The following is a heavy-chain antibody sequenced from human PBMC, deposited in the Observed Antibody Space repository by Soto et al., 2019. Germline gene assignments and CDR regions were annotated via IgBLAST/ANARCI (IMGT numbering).Heavy chain of an antibody. CDR2: IIPIFGTP. CDR3: ATREPPDSFYYGLDV. V-gene: IGHV1-69*06. J-gene: IGHJ6*02. D-gene: IGHD1-1*01. Sequence: SVKVSCKASGSTLGSYGVSWVRQAPGQGLEWMGAIIPIFGTPNYAQKFQGRLTLIADKSTSTAYMELSSLRSEDTAVYFCATREPPDSFYYGLDVWGQGTMVTVSS. CDR1: GSTLGSYG.